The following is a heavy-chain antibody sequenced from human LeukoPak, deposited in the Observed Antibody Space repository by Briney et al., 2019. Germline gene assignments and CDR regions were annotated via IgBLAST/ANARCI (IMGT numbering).Heavy chain of an antibody. V-gene: IGHV3-20*01. D-gene: IGHD6-13*01. Sequence: GGSLRLSCAASGFTFSSYSMNWVRQAPGKGLEWVSSINWNAGSTGYADSVKGRFTISRDNAKNSLYLQMNSLRAEDTALYHCARDARPLYTSIWYNGGYNWFDPWGQGTLVTVSS. CDR1: GFTFSSYS. J-gene: IGHJ5*02. CDR2: INWNAGST. CDR3: ARDARPLYTSIWYNGGYNWFDP.